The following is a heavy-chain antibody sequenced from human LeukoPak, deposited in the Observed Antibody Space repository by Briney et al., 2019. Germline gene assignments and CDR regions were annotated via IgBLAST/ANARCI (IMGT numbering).Heavy chain of an antibody. CDR2: ISGDSTYI. V-gene: IGHV3-21*01. J-gene: IGHJ5*02. CDR3: ARGCSSTTCSGWFDP. D-gene: IGHD2-2*01. Sequence: GGSLRLSCAGSGFTFSRHNMNWVRQAPGKGLEWISSISGDSTYIHYADSVKGRFTISRDDAKNSLYLQMNSLRAEDTAVYYCARGCSSTTCSGWFDPWGQGTLVTVSS. CDR1: GFTFSRHN.